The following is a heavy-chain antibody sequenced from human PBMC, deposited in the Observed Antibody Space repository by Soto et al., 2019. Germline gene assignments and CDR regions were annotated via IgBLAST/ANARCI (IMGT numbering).Heavy chain of an antibody. CDR3: AREYYDILTGYYYFDY. J-gene: IGHJ4*02. Sequence: SETLSLTXAVSGYSISSGYYWGWIRQPPGKGLEWIGSIYHSGSTYYNPSLKSRVTISVDTSKNQFSLKLSSVTAADTAVYYCAREYYDILTGYYYFDYWGQGTLVTVSS. V-gene: IGHV4-38-2*02. D-gene: IGHD3-9*01. CDR2: IYHSGST. CDR1: GYSISSGYY.